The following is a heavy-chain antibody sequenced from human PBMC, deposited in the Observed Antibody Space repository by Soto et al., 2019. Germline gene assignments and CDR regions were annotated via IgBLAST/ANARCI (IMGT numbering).Heavy chain of an antibody. D-gene: IGHD3-16*01. Sequence: TLSLTCTASGGSSSSSTYSWGWIRQPPGKGLEWIGSMHYSGATYYNPSLKSRVSIPVDTSKSQFSLKLTFVTAADTAVYFCARQGSNSSRRLSWFDPWGQGTLVTVSS. CDR2: MHYSGAT. J-gene: IGHJ5*02. CDR3: ARQGSNSSRRLSWFDP. V-gene: IGHV4-39*01. CDR1: GGSSSSSTYS.